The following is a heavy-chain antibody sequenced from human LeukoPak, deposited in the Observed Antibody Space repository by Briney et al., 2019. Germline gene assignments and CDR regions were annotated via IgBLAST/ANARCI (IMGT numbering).Heavy chain of an antibody. CDR2: IKQDGSEK. Sequence: PGGSLRLSCAASGFTFSSYWMSWVRQAPGKGLEWVANIKQDGSEKYYVDSVKGRFTISRDNAKNSLYLQMNSLRAEDTAVYYCARDRYDYVWGSYRYTNYFDYWGQGTLVTVSS. CDR1: GFTFSSYW. J-gene: IGHJ4*02. CDR3: ARDRYDYVWGSYRYTNYFDY. D-gene: IGHD3-16*02. V-gene: IGHV3-7*01.